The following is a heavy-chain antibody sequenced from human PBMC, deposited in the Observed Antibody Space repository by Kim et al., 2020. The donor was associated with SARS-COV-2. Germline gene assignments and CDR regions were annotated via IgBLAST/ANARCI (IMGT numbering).Heavy chain of an antibody. CDR2: INHSGST. CDR3: ARGFRVRPYYYDRKKRRDAFDI. CDR1: GGSFSGYY. V-gene: IGHV4-34*01. D-gene: IGHD3-22*01. Sequence: SETLSLTCAVYGGSFSGYYWSWIRQPPGKGLEWIGEINHSGSTNYNPSLKSRVTISVDTSKNQFSLKLSSVTAADTAVYYCARGFRVRPYYYDRKKRRDAFDIWGQGTMVTVSS. J-gene: IGHJ3*02.